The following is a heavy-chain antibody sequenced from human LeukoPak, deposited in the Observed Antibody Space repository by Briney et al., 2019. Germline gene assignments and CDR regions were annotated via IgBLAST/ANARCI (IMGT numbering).Heavy chain of an antibody. Sequence: PGGSLRLSCAASGFTFSSYWMNWARQAPGKGLEWVASINHNGNENYYVDSVKGRFTISRDSAKNSLYLQMSNLRAEDTAVYFCARGGGLDVWGQGATVTVSS. J-gene: IGHJ6*02. CDR1: GFTFSSYW. V-gene: IGHV3-7*03. CDR3: ARGGGLDV. D-gene: IGHD3-16*01. CDR2: INHNGNEN.